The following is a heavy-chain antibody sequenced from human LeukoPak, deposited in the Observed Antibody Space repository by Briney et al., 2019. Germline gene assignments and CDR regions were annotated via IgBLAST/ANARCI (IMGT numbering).Heavy chain of an antibody. V-gene: IGHV4-39*07. Sequence: SETLSLTCTVSGGSISSSSYYWGWIRQPPGKGLEWIGSIDYSGSTYYNPSLKSRVTISVDTSKNQFSLNLSSVTAADTAVYYCARRHYYYAMDVWGQGTTVTVSS. CDR1: GGSISSSSYY. CDR2: IDYSGST. CDR3: ARRHYYYAMDV. J-gene: IGHJ6*02.